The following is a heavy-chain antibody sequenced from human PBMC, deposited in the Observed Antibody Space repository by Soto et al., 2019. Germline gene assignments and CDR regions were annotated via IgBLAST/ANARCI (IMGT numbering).Heavy chain of an antibody. Sequence: QVQLQESGPGLVKPAQTLSLTSTVSGGSISSGRYYWSWIRQHPGKGLEWIGYIYYSGSTYYNPSLKSRVTISVDTSKNQFSLKLSSVTAADTAVYYCARVVGYYDSSGYLVDYWGQGTLVTVSS. J-gene: IGHJ4*02. V-gene: IGHV4-31*03. CDR3: ARVVGYYDSSGYLVDY. D-gene: IGHD3-22*01. CDR2: IYYSGST. CDR1: GGSISSGRYY.